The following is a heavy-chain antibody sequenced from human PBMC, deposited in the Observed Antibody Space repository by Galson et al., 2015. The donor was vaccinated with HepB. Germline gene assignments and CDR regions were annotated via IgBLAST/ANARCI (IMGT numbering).Heavy chain of an antibody. J-gene: IGHJ6*02. CDR1: GFTFSIYA. D-gene: IGHD6-13*01. CDR3: AKVDLDSFAGTFYYYGMAV. CDR2: ISSGGST. V-gene: IGHV3-23*01. Sequence: SLRLSCAASGFTFSIYAMTWVRQAPGKGLEWVSAISSGGSTYYADSVKGRFTISSDNSKSTLYLLMNSLRAEDTAVYYCAKVDLDSFAGTFYYYGMAVWGQGTTVTVSS.